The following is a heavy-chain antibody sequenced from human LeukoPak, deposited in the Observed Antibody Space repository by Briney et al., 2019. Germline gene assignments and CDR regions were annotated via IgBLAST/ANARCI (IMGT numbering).Heavy chain of an antibody. D-gene: IGHD2-15*01. V-gene: IGHV3-30-3*01. CDR1: GFTFSSYA. CDR3: AKGDASAPRIDNFDN. J-gene: IGHJ4*02. Sequence: GGSLRLSCAASGFTFSSYAMHWVRQAPGKGLEWVAVISYDGSNKYYADSVKGRFTISRDNSKNTLYLQMNSLRVEDTAVYYCAKGDASAPRIDNFDNWGQGTLVTVSS. CDR2: ISYDGSNK.